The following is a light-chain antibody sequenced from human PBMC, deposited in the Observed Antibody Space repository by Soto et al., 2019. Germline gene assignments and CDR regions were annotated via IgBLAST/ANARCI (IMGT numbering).Light chain of an antibody. CDR1: QDISNY. J-gene: IGKJ3*01. Sequence: DIQMTQSPSSLSASVGDRVTITCQASQDISNYLNWYQQKPGKAPKLLIYDASNLETGVPSRFSGSRSGTDFTFTISSLPPEDIATYYCQQYDNLPLTFGPGTKVDIK. CDR3: QQYDNLPLT. V-gene: IGKV1-33*01. CDR2: DAS.